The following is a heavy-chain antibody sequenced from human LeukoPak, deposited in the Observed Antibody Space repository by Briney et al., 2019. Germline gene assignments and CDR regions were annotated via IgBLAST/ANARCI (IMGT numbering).Heavy chain of an antibody. CDR1: GFTFSHFW. CDR3: AREDGYCSGGNCYSYSDS. CDR2: IKKTGSET. V-gene: IGHV3-7*01. Sequence: GGSLRLSCAASGFTFSHFWMSWVRQAPGKGLEWVAYIKKTGSETYYVDSVKGRFTITRDNTRNSLFLQMYSLRAEDTAVYFCAREDGYCSGGNCYSYSDSWGQGTLVTVSS. D-gene: IGHD2-15*01. J-gene: IGHJ4*02.